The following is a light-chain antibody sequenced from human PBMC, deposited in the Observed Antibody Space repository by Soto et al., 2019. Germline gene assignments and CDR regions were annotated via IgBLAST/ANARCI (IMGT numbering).Light chain of an antibody. CDR1: QSIRTY. CDR2: AAS. J-gene: IGKJ5*01. CDR3: QQYNSYSSIT. Sequence: DIQMTQSQSSLSASLGDRVTITCRASQSIRTYLNWYQQKPGKAPKLLIFAASRLESGVPSRFSGSGSGTEFTLTISSLQPDDFATYYCQQYNSYSSITFGQGTRLEI. V-gene: IGKV1-5*01.